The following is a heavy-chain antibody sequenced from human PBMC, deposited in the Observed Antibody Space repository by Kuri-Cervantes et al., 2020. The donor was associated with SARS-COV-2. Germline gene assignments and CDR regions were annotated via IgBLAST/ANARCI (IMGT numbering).Heavy chain of an antibody. J-gene: IGHJ6*02. D-gene: IGHD2-2*01. Sequence: GSFLKISYAASGSTFSCYSMNWVRQAPGKGLEWVSYISSSSSTIYYADSVKGGFTISRDNAKNSLYLQMNSLRDEDTAVYYCARGYCSSTSCPPYYYYGMDVWGQGTTVTVSS. V-gene: IGHV3-48*02. CDR3: ARGYCSSTSCPPYYYYGMDV. CDR1: GSTFSCYS. CDR2: ISSSSSTI.